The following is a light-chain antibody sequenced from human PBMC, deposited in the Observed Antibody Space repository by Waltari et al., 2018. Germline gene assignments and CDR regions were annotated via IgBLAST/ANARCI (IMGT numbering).Light chain of an antibody. V-gene: IGLV2-23*03. CDR2: EGN. CDR1: NSYVGSYNL. CDR3: CSNVGSSVF. J-gene: IGLJ2*01. Sequence: QSALTQPASVSGSPGQSITILCTGFNSYVGSYNLVSWYQKHPGKAPKLLIYEGNRRPSGVSNRFSGSKSDNTASLTLSGLQAEDEADYYCCSNVGSSVFFGGGTKLTVL.